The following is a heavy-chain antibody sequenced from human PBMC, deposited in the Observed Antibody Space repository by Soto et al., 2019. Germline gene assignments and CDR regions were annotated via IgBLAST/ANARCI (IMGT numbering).Heavy chain of an antibody. CDR2: ISGSGGST. Sequence: HPGGSLRLSCAASGFTFSSYAMSWVRQAPGKGLEWVSAISGSGGSTYYADSVKGRFTISRDNSKNTLYLQMNSLRAEDTAVYYCAKTKGFSSGYISLDYFDYWGQGTLVTVSS. D-gene: IGHD3-22*01. CDR1: GFTFSSYA. CDR3: AKTKGFSSGYISLDYFDY. V-gene: IGHV3-23*01. J-gene: IGHJ4*02.